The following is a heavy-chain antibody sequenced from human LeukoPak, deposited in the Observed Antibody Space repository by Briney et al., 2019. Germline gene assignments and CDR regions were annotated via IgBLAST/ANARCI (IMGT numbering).Heavy chain of an antibody. V-gene: IGHV3-30*03. D-gene: IGHD6-19*01. CDR2: IARDGGAK. Sequence: GTSLRLSCVASGFSFSNHGMHWVRQAPGKGLEWVSVIARDGGAKFYADSVKGRFTLSRDNSKNMFLLQMNFLTVEDTAIYYCAREATWGQWYFDHWGQGTPVTVSS. CDR1: GFSFSNHG. J-gene: IGHJ4*02. CDR3: AREATWGQWYFDH.